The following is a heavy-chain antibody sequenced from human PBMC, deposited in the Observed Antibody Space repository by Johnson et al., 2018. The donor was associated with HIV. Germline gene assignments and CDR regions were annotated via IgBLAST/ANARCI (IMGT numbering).Heavy chain of an antibody. J-gene: IGHJ3*02. CDR1: GFTVSTNY. D-gene: IGHD5-18*01. CDR2: IYSGDTT. CDR3: ARAYTYGAFDI. V-gene: IGHV3-66*01. Sequence: EVQLVESGGGLVQPGGSLRLSCAASGFTVSTNYMTWIRQAPGKGPEWVSVIYSGDTTYYAGSVKGRFTISRDNSKNTLYLQMNSLRVNEPAIYYCARAYTYGAFDIWGQGTMVTVSS.